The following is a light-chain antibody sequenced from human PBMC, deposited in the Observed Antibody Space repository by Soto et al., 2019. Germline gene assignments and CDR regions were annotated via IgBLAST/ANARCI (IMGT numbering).Light chain of an antibody. CDR1: QSTSSW. CDR2: KTS. Sequence: DIQMTQSPSTLSASVGVRVTITCRASQSTSSWLAWYQHKPGKAPKLLIYKTSTLESGVPSRFSGSGAGTEFTLTIGCLQADDFATYYCQQYSSYSYSFGQGTKLEIK. CDR3: QQYSSYSYS. J-gene: IGKJ2*03. V-gene: IGKV1-5*03.